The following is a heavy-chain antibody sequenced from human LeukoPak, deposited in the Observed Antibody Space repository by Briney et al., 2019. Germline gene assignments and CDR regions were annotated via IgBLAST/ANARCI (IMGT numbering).Heavy chain of an antibody. CDR2: ISSSSSYI. CDR3: ARVLRFLEWPSPTDYYYMDV. D-gene: IGHD3-3*01. Sequence: KPGGSLRLSCAASGFTFSSYSMNWVRQAPGKGLEWVSSISSSSSYIYYADSVKGRFTISRDNAKNSLYLQMNSLRAEDTAVYYCARVLRFLEWPSPTDYYYMDVWGKGTTVTVSS. J-gene: IGHJ6*03. CDR1: GFTFSSYS. V-gene: IGHV3-21*01.